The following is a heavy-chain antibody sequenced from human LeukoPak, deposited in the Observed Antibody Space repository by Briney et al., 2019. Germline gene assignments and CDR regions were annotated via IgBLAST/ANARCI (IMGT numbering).Heavy chain of an antibody. CDR1: GFAVSSNY. Sequence: GGSLRLSCAASGFAVSSNYMSWVRQAPGKGLEWVLIIYSGGSTYHADSVKGRFTISRDNSNNTLYLQMNSLRAEDTAVYYCARNLGNYYYGMDVWGHGTTVTVSS. V-gene: IGHV3-53*01. J-gene: IGHJ6*02. D-gene: IGHD7-27*01. CDR3: ARNLGNYYYGMDV. CDR2: IYSGGST.